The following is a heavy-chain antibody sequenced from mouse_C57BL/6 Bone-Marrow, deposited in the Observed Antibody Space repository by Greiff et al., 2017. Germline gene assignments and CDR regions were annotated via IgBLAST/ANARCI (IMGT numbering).Heavy chain of an antibody. D-gene: IGHD2-1*01. V-gene: IGHV4-1*01. CDR3: ARPLYYGNWYFDV. CDR2: INPDSSTI. J-gene: IGHJ1*03. Sequence: EAGGIDFSRYWMSWVRRAPGKGLEWIGEINPDSSTINYAPSLKDKFIISRDNAKNTLYLQMSKVRSEDTALYYCARPLYYGNWYFDVWGTGTTVTVSS. CDR1: GIDFSRYW.